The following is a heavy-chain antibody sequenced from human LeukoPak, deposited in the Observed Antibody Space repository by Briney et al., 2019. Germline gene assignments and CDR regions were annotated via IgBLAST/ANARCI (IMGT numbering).Heavy chain of an antibody. D-gene: IGHD3-16*01. Sequence: GGSLRLSCAVTGFTFSASGMHWVRQAPGKGLEWLSYISNDNTVIHYADSVKARFTISKDNVKSSVFLQMNSLRADDTAVYFCVTDWPVWWGQGTLVTVSS. CDR3: VTDWPVW. CDR2: ISNDNTVI. V-gene: IGHV3-48*01. CDR1: GFTFSASG. J-gene: IGHJ4*02.